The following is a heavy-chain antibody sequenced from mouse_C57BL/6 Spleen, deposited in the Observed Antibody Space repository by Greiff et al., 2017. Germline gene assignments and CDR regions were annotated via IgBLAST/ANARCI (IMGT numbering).Heavy chain of an antibody. CDR3: ARSPYDYGSSYDYFDY. CDR2: IWSGGST. Sequence: QVQLQQSGPGLVQPSQSLSITCTVSGFSLTSYGVHWVRQSPGKGLEWLGVIWSGGSTDYNAAFISRLSISKDNPKSQVCFKMNSLQADDTAIYYCARSPYDYGSSYDYFDYWGQGTTLTVSS. J-gene: IGHJ2*01. V-gene: IGHV2-2*01. CDR1: GFSLTSYG. D-gene: IGHD1-1*01.